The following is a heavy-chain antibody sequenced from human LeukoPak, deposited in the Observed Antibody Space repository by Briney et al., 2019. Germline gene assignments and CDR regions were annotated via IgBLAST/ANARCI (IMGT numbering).Heavy chain of an antibody. Sequence: GGSLRLSCAASGFSVSSSYMSWVRQAPGKGLEWVSVIYSAGPTHYADSVKGRFTISRDKSENTLHLQMNSLRAEDTAIYYCVRESVGSHAIDYWGQGTLVTVSS. CDR2: IYSAGPT. V-gene: IGHV3-53*01. CDR1: GFSVSSSY. CDR3: VRESVGSHAIDY. J-gene: IGHJ4*02. D-gene: IGHD4-23*01.